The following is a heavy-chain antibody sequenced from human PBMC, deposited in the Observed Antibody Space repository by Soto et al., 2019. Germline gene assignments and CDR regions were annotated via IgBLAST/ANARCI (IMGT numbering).Heavy chain of an antibody. V-gene: IGHV5-10-1*03. CDR1: GYSFTSYW. CDR3: ARLQDIVVVPAANPVGWFDP. Sequence: EVQLVQSGAEVKKPGESLRISCKGSGYSFTSYWISWVRQMPGKGLEWMGRIDPSDSYTNYSPSFQGHVTISADKSISTAYLQWSSLKASDTAMYYCARLQDIVVVPAANPVGWFDPWGQGTLVTVSS. CDR2: IDPSDSYT. D-gene: IGHD2-2*01. J-gene: IGHJ5*02.